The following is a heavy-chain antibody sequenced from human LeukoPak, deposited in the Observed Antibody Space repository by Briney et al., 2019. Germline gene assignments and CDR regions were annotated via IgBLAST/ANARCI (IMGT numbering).Heavy chain of an antibody. CDR2: ISGNGGAT. D-gene: IGHD2-15*01. CDR1: GFAFSTYA. J-gene: IGHJ4*02. V-gene: IGHV3-23*01. Sequence: GSLRLSCAASGFAFSTYAMTWVRQAPGKGLEWVSAISGNGGATYYADSVKGRFTISRDNSKNTLYLQMNSLRAEDTAVYYCAKELGYCSGGSCPFDYWGQGTLVTVSS. CDR3: AKELGYCSGGSCPFDY.